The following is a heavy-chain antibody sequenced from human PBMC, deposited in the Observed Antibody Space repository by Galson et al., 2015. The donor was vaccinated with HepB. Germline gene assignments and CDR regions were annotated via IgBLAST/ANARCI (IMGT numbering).Heavy chain of an antibody. CDR3: TRGDLEMSY. Sequence: CAISGDSVSSNSAAWNWIRQSPSRGLEWLERTHYRSKWYNNYAVSVKSRITINPDTTKNQFSLQLNSVTPEDTAVYYCTRGDLEMSYWGQGTLVTVSS. D-gene: IGHD1-1*01. V-gene: IGHV6-1*01. J-gene: IGHJ4*02. CDR2: THYRSKWYN. CDR1: GDSVSSNSAA.